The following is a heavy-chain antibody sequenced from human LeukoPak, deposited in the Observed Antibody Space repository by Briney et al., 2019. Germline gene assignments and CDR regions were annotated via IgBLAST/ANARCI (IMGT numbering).Heavy chain of an antibody. CDR2: ISRSGSP. J-gene: IGHJ4*02. CDR3: AIRYNWNYGLDY. V-gene: IGHV4-34*01. CDR1: DGSFSGYY. Sequence: PSETLSLTCAVYDGSFSGYYWNWIRQPPGKGLEWIGEISRSGSPNYNPSLTSRVTISVDRSKNQFSLELSSVTAADTAVYYCAIRYNWNYGLDYWGQRTLVTVSS. D-gene: IGHD1-7*01.